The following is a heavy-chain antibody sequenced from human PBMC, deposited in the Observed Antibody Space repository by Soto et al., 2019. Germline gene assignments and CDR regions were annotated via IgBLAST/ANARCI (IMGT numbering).Heavy chain of an antibody. V-gene: IGHV4-59*01. J-gene: IGHJ5*02. CDR2: IYYSGST. CDR1: GCSISSYF. Sequence: PSETLSLTCTFSGCSISSYFWSWIRQPPGKGLEWIGYIYYSGSTNYNPSLKSRVTISVDTSKNQFSLKLSSVTAADTAVYYCARDPKGNNWFDPWGQGALVTVSS. CDR3: ARDPKGNNWFDP.